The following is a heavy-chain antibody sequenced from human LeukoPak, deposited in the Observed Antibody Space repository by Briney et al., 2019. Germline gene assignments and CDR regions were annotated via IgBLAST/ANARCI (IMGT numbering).Heavy chain of an antibody. CDR2: INAGNGNT. Sequence: GASVKVSCKASGYTFTSYDINWVRQATGQGLEWMGWINAGNGNTKYSQKLQGRVTITRDTSASTAYMELSSLRSEDTAVYYCARDSEVGATDWGQGTLVTVSS. D-gene: IGHD1-26*01. J-gene: IGHJ4*02. V-gene: IGHV1-3*01. CDR1: GYTFTSYD. CDR3: ARDSEVGATD.